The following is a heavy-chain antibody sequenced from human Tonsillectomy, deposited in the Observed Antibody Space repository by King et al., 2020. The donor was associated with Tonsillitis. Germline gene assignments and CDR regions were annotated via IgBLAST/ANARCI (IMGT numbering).Heavy chain of an antibody. CDR3: ARSGGSYYDDAFDI. J-gene: IGHJ3*02. Sequence: QLQESGPGLVKPSETLSLTCAVSGGSISNYYWSWIRQPAGKGLEWIGHIYTSGSTNYNPSLQNRVTMSVDTSKNQFSLKLSSVTAADTAVYYCARSGGSYYDDAFDIWGHGTMVTVSS. V-gene: IGHV4-4*07. CDR2: IYTSGST. CDR1: GGSISNYY. D-gene: IGHD1-26*01.